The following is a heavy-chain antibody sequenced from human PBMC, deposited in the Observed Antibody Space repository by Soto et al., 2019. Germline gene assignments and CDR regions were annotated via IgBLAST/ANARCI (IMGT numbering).Heavy chain of an antibody. Sequence: QLVESGGGSVQPGGSLKLSCAASGFTFSGSVVYWVRQASGKGLEWVGRIRSKANNYATDYTASVKGRFAISRDDAQNTAHLQMNSLKIEDTAVYYCTSGSGFAYWGQGTLVTVSS. CDR1: GFTFSGSV. J-gene: IGHJ4*02. CDR3: TSGSGFAY. D-gene: IGHD3-3*01. V-gene: IGHV3-73*02. CDR2: IRSKANNYAT.